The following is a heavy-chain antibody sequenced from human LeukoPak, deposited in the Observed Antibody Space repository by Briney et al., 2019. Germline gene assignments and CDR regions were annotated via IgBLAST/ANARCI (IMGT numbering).Heavy chain of an antibody. CDR1: GYTFTSYA. J-gene: IGHJ4*02. Sequence: ASVKVSCKASGYTFTSYAMNWVRQAPGQGLEWMGIINPSGGTSYAQNLQGRITMTRDTSTSTLYMELSRLRSEDTAVYYCGREGVAGTGLDYWGQGTLVTVSS. CDR2: INPSGGT. V-gene: IGHV1-46*01. D-gene: IGHD6-13*01. CDR3: GREGVAGTGLDY.